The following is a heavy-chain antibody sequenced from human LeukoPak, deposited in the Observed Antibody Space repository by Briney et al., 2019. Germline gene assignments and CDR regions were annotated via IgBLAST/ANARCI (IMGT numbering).Heavy chain of an antibody. J-gene: IGHJ4*02. CDR2: ISGSGDST. CDR1: AFTFSYYG. V-gene: IGHV3-23*01. CDR3: AEGGTGHQPFDY. Sequence: GGSLRLSCAASAFTFSYYGMTWVRQVPGKGLEWVSSISGSGDSTYYADSVKGRFTISRDNSKNILYLQMNSLRAEDTAVYYCAEGGTGHQPFDYWGQGTLVTVSS. D-gene: IGHD3/OR15-3a*01.